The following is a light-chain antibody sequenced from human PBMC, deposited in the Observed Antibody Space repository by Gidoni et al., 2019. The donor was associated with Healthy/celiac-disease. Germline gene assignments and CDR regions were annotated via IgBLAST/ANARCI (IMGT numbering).Light chain of an antibody. J-gene: IGKJ4*01. CDR3: QQYNNWPLT. CDR1: QSVSSN. V-gene: IGKV3-15*01. Sequence: EIVMPQSPATLSVSPGERATLSCRASQSVSSNVAWYQQKPGQSPRLLIYGESTRATGIPARFSGSGSGTEFTLTISSLQSEDFAVYYCQQYNNWPLTFGGGTKVEIK. CDR2: GES.